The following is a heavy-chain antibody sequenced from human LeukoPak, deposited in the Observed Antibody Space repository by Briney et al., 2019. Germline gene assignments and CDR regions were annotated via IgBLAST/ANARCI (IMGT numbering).Heavy chain of an antibody. Sequence: GGSLRLSCAASGFTFSSYAMHWVRQAPGKGLEWVAVISCDGSNKYYADSVKGRFTISRDNSKNTLYLQMNSLRAEDTAVYYCARDQGSSWYYFDYWGQGTLVTVSS. D-gene: IGHD6-13*01. CDR1: GFTFSSYA. J-gene: IGHJ4*02. V-gene: IGHV3-30-3*01. CDR2: ISCDGSNK. CDR3: ARDQGSSWYYFDY.